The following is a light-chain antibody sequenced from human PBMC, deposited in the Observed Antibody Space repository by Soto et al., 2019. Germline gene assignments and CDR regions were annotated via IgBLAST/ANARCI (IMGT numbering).Light chain of an antibody. CDR2: GNS. CDR1: RSNIGAGYD. J-gene: IGLJ1*01. V-gene: IGLV1-40*01. CDR3: QSYDSSLNYV. Sequence: QSVLTQPPSVSGAPGQRVTISCTGSRSNIGAGYDVHWYQQLPGTAPKLLIYGNSNRPSGVPDRFSGSKSGTSASLAITGLQAEDEADYYCQSYDSSLNYVFGTGTKLTVL.